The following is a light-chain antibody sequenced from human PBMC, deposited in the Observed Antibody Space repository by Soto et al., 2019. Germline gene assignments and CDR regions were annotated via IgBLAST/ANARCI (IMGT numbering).Light chain of an antibody. Sequence: DIVMTQSPDSLTVSLGERATINCKSSQSVLYSSNNKNYLAWYQQKPGQPPKLRIYWASTRESGVPDRFSGSGSGTESTLALRSLQAEGAAVHCGQQCYSRPLTFGGG. CDR2: WAS. J-gene: IGKJ4*01. CDR3: QQCYSRPLT. CDR1: QSVLYSSNNKNY. V-gene: IGKV4-1*01.